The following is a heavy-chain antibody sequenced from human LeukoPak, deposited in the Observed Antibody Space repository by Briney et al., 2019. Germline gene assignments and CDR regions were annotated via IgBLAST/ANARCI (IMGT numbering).Heavy chain of an antibody. CDR1: GGSISSYY. CDR2: IYTSGST. CDR3: ARDWGDIVVVPAAVDAFDI. Sequence: PSETLSLTCTVSGGSISSYYWSWIRQPAGKGLEWIGRIYTSGSTNYNPSLKSRVTMSVDTSKNQFSLKLSSVTAADTAVYYCARDWGDIVVVPAAVDAFDIWGQGTMVTVSS. J-gene: IGHJ3*02. V-gene: IGHV4-4*07. D-gene: IGHD2-2*01.